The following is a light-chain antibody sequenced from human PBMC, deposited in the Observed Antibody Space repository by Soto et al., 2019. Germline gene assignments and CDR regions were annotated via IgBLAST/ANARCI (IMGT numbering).Light chain of an antibody. CDR1: QSVSNSY. Sequence: EIVLTQSPGTLSLSPGERATLSCRSSQSVSNSYLAWYQQKPGQAPRLLIYDVSSRATGIPDRFSGSESRTDFTVTISRLESDDFAVYYCQQYGISPTFGRGTKVEIE. CDR2: DVS. J-gene: IGKJ1*01. V-gene: IGKV3-20*01. CDR3: QQYGISPT.